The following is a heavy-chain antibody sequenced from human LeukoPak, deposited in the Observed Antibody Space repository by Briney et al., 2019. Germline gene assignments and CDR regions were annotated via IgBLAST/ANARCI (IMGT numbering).Heavy chain of an antibody. CDR2: INPNSGGT. CDR1: GYTFTGYY. CDR3: ARDKIDYYYYMDV. J-gene: IGHJ6*03. V-gene: IGHV1-2*02. Sequence: ASVKVSCKASGYTFTGYYMHWVRQAPGQGLEWMGWINPNSGGTNYAQKFQGRVPMTRDTSISTAYMELSRLRSDDTAVYYCARDKIDYYYYMDVWGKGTTVTISS.